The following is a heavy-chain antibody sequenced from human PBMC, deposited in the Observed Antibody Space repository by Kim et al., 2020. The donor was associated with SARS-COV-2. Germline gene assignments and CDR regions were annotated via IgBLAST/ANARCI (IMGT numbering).Heavy chain of an antibody. V-gene: IGHV3-21*01. CDR2: ISSEGGDI. J-gene: IGHJ6*01. D-gene: IGHD2-21*01. Sequence: GGSLRLSCAASGFSFSTYTMNWVRQAPGKGLEWVSSISSEGGDIFYADSVQGRFTISRDNALNSLYLQMNSLRAEAMAVYYCAREYSTSSYSYGIDVWG. CDR1: GFSFSTYT. CDR3: AREYSTSSYSYGIDV.